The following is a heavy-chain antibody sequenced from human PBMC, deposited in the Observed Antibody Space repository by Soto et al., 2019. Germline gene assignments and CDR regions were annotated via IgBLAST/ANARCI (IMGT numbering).Heavy chain of an antibody. Sequence: LRLSCVASGFTFSNYWMSWVRQAPGKGLEWVANMKKDGSQKYYVDSVKGRFTISRDNARNSLYLQMNSLRVEDTAVYYCARDWFDAWGQGTLVTVSS. CDR1: GFTFSNYW. V-gene: IGHV3-7*01. CDR3: ARDWFDA. J-gene: IGHJ5*02. CDR2: MKKDGSQK.